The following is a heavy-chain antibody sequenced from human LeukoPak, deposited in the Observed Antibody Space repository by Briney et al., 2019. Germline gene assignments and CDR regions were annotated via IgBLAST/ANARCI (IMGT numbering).Heavy chain of an antibody. V-gene: IGHV4-34*01. CDR1: GGSFSGYY. J-gene: IGHJ4*02. CDR3: ARSSGNY. D-gene: IGHD3-10*01. CDR2: INHSGST. Sequence: TPSETLSLTCAVYGGSFSGYYWSWIHQPPGKGLEWIGEINHSGSTNYNPSLKSRVTISVDTSKNQFSLKLSSVTAADTAVYYCARSSGNYWGQGTLVTVSS.